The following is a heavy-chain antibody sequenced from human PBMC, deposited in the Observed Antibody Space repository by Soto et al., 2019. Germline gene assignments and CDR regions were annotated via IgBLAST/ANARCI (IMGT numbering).Heavy chain of an antibody. V-gene: IGHV3-74*01. CDR1: GFTFSSYW. CDR3: ATSSSRTLLFDY. D-gene: IGHD6-13*01. J-gene: IGHJ4*02. CDR2: INSDGSST. Sequence: GGSLRLSCAASGFTFSSYWMHWVRQAPGKGLVWVSRINSDGSSTSYADSVKGRFTISRDNAKNTLYLQMNSLRAEDTAVYYCATSSSRTLLFDYWGQGTLVTVSS.